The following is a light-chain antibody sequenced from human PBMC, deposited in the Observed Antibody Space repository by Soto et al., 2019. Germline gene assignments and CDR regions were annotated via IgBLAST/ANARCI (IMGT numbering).Light chain of an antibody. Sequence: SVRTEPASVAGSPGRAIASSCTGSSSDVGIYNYVSWYQQHPGKVPKLIIYEVSNRPSGVSNRFSGSKSGNTASLTISGLQAEDEADYYCSSYTTSSTRVFGTGTKVTV. J-gene: IGLJ1*01. CDR1: SSDVGIYNY. CDR2: EVS. V-gene: IGLV2-14*01. CDR3: SSYTTSSTRV.